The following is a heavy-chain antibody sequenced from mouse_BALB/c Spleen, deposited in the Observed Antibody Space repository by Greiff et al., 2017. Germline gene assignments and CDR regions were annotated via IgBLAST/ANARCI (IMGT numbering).Heavy chain of an antibody. CDR3: ARDNYGSPWFAY. D-gene: IGHD1-1*01. V-gene: IGHV7-3*02. CDR1: GFSLTSYG. J-gene: IGHJ3*01. Sequence: EVQLKESGPGLVAPSQSLSITCTVSGFSLTSYGVHWVRQPPGKALEWLGFIRNKANGYTTEYSASVKGRFTISRDNSQSILYLQMNTLRAEDSATYYCARDNYGSPWFAYWGQGTLVTVSA. CDR2: IRNKANGYTT.